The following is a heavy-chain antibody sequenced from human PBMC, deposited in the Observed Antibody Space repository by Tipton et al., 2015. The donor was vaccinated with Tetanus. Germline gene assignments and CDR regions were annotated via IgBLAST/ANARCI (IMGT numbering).Heavy chain of an antibody. CDR2: TFYRSRWFN. CDR1: GDSVSSDSAS. Sequence: GLVKPSQTLSLTCAISGDSVSSDSASWNWIRQSPSRGLEWLGQTFYRSRWFNDYAVPVKSRIIVNADTSKNQFSLHLNSVTPEDTAVYYCARASVMVRGIINPYDYWGQGTLVTVSS. J-gene: IGHJ4*02. D-gene: IGHD3-10*01. V-gene: IGHV6-1*01. CDR3: ARASVMVRGIINPYDY.